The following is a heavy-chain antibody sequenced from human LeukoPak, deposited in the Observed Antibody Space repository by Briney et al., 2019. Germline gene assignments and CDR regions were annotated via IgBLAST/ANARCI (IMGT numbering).Heavy chain of an antibody. CDR3: ARSGTARDFDY. D-gene: IGHD2-21*02. CDR1: GGSFSGYY. V-gene: IGHV4-34*01. J-gene: IGHJ4*02. Sequence: SSETLSLTCAVYGGSFSGYYWSWIRQPPGKGLEWIGEINHSGSTNYNPSLKSRVTISVDKSKNQFSLRLSSVTAADTAVYYCARSGTARDFDYWGQGTLVTVS. CDR2: INHSGST.